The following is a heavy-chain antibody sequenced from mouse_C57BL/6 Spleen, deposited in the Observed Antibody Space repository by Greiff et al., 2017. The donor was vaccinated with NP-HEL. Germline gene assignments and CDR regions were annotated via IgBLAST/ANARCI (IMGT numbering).Heavy chain of an antibody. D-gene: IGHD2-4*01. CDR1: GYTFTSYW. CDR2: IHPNSGST. J-gene: IGHJ4*01. Sequence: QVQLKQPGAELVKPGASVKLSCKASGYTFTSYWMHWVKQRPGQGLEWIGMIHPNSGSTNYNEKFKSKATLTVYKSSSTAYMQLSSLTSEDSAVYYCARSDYDYDWYYAMDYWGQGTSVTVSS. V-gene: IGHV1-64*01. CDR3: ARSDYDYDWYYAMDY.